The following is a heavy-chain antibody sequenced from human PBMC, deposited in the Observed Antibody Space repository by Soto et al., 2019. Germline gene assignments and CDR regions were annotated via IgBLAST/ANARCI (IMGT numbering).Heavy chain of an antibody. CDR1: GDSVSSNSAA. J-gene: IGHJ4*02. D-gene: IGHD2-2*01. Sequence: SQTLSLTCAISGDSVSSNSAAWNWIRQSPSRGLEWLGRTYYRSKWYNDYAVSVKSRITINPDTSKNQFSLQLNSVTPEDTAVYYCAREMDYCSTAKRKLCPNHYYFDYWGQGSLVTVSS. CDR3: AREMDYCSTAKRKLCPNHYYFDY. V-gene: IGHV6-1*01. CDR2: TYYRSKWYN.